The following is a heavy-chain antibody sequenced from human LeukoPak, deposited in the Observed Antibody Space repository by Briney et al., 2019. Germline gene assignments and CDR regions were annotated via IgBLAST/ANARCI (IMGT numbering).Heavy chain of an antibody. J-gene: IGHJ6*02. CDR2: IIPIFGTA. CDR1: GGTFSSYA. D-gene: IGHD1-1*01. V-gene: IGHV1-69*05. Sequence: ASVKVSCKASGGTFSSYAISWVRQAPGQGLEWMGGIIPIFGTANYAQKFQGRVTITTDESTSTAYMELSSLRSEDTAVYYCAKTGTTGHGYGMDVWGQGTTVTVSS. CDR3: AKTGTTGHGYGMDV.